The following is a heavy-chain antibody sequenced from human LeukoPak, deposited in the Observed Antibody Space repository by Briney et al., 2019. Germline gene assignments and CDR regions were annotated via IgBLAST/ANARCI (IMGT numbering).Heavy chain of an antibody. V-gene: IGHV3-7*01. CDR1: EFTFSSYW. CDR2: IKEDGSDK. J-gene: IGHJ4*02. CDR3: ARGSHFNFDY. Sequence: GGSLRLSCAASEFTFSSYWMKWVRQAPGEGLEWVASIKEDGSDKYYVDSVKGRFSISRNNAKNSLFLQMNSLRTEVTAVYYCARGSHFNFDYWGQGTLVIVSS. D-gene: IGHD2-15*01.